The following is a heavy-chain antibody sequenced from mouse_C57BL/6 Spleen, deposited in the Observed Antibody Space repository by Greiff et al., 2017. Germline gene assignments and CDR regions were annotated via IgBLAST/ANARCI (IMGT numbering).Heavy chain of an antibody. CDR3: TTSNWDWFAY. D-gene: IGHD4-1*02. CDR2: IDPEDGDT. CDR1: GFNIKDYY. J-gene: IGHJ3*01. V-gene: IGHV14-1*01. Sequence: VQLQQSGAELVRPGASVKLSCTASGFNIKDYYMHWVKQRPEQGLEWIGRIDPEDGDTEYAPKFQGKATMTADTSSNPAYLQLSTLTSEDTAGSYCTTSNWDWFAYWGQGTLVTVSA.